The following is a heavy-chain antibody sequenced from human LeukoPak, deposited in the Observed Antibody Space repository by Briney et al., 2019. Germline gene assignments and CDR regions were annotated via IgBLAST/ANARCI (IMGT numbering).Heavy chain of an antibody. D-gene: IGHD6-13*01. V-gene: IGHV3-33*01. CDR2: IWYDGSNM. Sequence: GGSLRLSCPASGFTFSSYGMHWVRQAPGKGLEWVAMIWYDGSNMYYADSVKGRFTISRDNSKNTAFLQMNSLRAEDTGVYYCARGGCARSSCYDNWGQGTLVTVSS. CDR1: GFTFSSYG. CDR3: ARGGCARSSCYDN. J-gene: IGHJ4*02.